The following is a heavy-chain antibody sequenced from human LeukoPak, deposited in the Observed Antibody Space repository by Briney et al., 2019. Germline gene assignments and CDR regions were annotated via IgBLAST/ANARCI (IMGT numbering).Heavy chain of an antibody. Sequence: SETLSLTCTVSGGSISSYYCSWIRQPPGEGLEWIGYIYYSGSTNYNPSLKSRVTISVDTSKNQFSLKLSSVTAADTAVYYCARGRWLGGVLDPWGQGTLVTVSS. CDR3: ARGRWLGGVLDP. D-gene: IGHD6-19*01. CDR1: GGSISSYY. V-gene: IGHV4-59*12. J-gene: IGHJ5*02. CDR2: IYYSGST.